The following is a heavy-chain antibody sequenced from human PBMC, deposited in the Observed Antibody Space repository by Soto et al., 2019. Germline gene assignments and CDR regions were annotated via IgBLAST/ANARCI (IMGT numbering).Heavy chain of an antibody. D-gene: IGHD3-16*01. CDR2: IYYSGST. J-gene: IGHJ3*02. CDR1: GGSLSSYY. V-gene: IGHV4-59*01. Sequence: QVQLQESGPGLVKPSETLSLTCTVSGGSLSSYYWSWIRQPPGKGLEWIGYIYYSGSTNYNPSLKGRDIMSVDTSKNQYSLKLSSVTAADTAVYYCARDGGYPAAGGGPDAFDIGGQGTMVTVSS. CDR3: ARDGGYPAAGGGPDAFDI.